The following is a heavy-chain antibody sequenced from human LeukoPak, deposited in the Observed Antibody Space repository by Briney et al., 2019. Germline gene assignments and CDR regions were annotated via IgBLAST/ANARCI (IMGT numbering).Heavy chain of an antibody. V-gene: IGHV3-30*04. CDR2: ISYDGNNK. CDR1: GFTFSSYA. CDR3: ARGGSMVRVPRPGLVY. D-gene: IGHD3-10*01. J-gene: IGHJ4*02. Sequence: GRSLRLSCAASGFTFSSYAMHWVRQAPGKGLEWVAVISYDGNNKYYADSVKGRFTISRDNSKNTLYLQMNSLRAEDTAVYYCARGGSMVRVPRPGLVYWGQGTLVTVSS.